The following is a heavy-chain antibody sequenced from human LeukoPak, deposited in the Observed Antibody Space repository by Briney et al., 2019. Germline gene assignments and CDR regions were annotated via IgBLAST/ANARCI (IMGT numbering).Heavy chain of an antibody. CDR2: IYHSGST. V-gene: IGHV4-38-2*02. D-gene: IGHD3/OR15-3a*01. CDR1: GYSIISDYF. CDR3: ARGIVGSRDFYFRYYFDY. Sequence: SETLSLTCTVSGYSIISDYFWGWIRQPPGKGLEWIGTIYHSGSTYYSPSLKSRVTVSVDTSKNEFSLKLSSVTAADTAVYFCARGIVGSRDFYFRYYFDYWGQGTLVTVSS. J-gene: IGHJ4*02.